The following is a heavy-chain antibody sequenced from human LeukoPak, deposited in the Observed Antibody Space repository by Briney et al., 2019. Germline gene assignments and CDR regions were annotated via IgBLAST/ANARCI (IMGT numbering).Heavy chain of an antibody. D-gene: IGHD2-15*01. CDR3: TKGRHCRGGRCYWDFDY. CDR2: ISTDGSHK. Sequence: GGSLRLSCAVSGFNSSNYDMHWVRQAPGKGLEWVAVISTDGSHKFHADSVKGRFTISRDNSKNTVYLQMNRLRAEDTAVYYCTKGRHCRGGRCYWDFDYWGPETLVTVSS. V-gene: IGHV3-30*18. CDR1: GFNSSNYD. J-gene: IGHJ4*02.